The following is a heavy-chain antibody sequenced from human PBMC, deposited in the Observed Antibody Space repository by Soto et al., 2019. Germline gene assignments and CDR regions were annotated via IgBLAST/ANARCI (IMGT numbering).Heavy chain of an antibody. D-gene: IGHD4-17*01. V-gene: IGHV4-61*01. J-gene: IGHJ4*02. CDR1: GGSVSSGSYY. Sequence: SQTMSLTCTVSGGSVSSGSYYWSWIRQPPGKGLEWIGYIYYSGSTNYNPSLKSRVTISVDTSKNEFSLKLSSVTAADTAVYYCANYPTTVTSDYWGQGTLVTVSS. CDR2: IYYSGST. CDR3: ANYPTTVTSDY.